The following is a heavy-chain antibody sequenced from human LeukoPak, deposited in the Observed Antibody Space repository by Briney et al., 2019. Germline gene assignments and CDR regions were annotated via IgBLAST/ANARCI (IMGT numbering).Heavy chain of an antibody. CDR3: ARDNIVVVPDAIRTDYYYYYGMDV. CDR1: GFTFSSYS. D-gene: IGHD2-2*02. J-gene: IGHJ6*02. CDR2: INSNSSYK. Sequence: GGSLRLSCAASGFTFSSYSMNWVRQAPGKGLEWVSSINSNSSYKYYADSVKDRFTISRDNAKNSMYLQKNSLIAEDPAVYYCARDNIVVVPDAIRTDYYYYYGMDVCGQGTTVTVSS. V-gene: IGHV3-21*01.